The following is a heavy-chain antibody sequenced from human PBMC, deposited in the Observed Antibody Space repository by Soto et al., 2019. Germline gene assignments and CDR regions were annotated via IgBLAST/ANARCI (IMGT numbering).Heavy chain of an antibody. CDR1: GAYISDFS. CDR2: ITINGNT. D-gene: IGHD1-7*01. CDR3: ARETVENWTYEAH. Sequence: SETPSLTCRVSGAYISDFSWSWIRQPAGKGLEWIGRITINGNTQKNPSFKSRVTMSIDTSRNHFSLNLQSATAADTALYYCARETVENWTYEAHWGPGTLVTVSS. J-gene: IGHJ1*01. V-gene: IGHV4-4*07.